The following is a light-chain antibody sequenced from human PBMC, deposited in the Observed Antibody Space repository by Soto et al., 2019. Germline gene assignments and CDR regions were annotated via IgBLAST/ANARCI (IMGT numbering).Light chain of an antibody. V-gene: IGKV3-15*01. CDR3: QQYNNWLSLT. J-gene: IGKJ4*01. Sequence: EIVMTQSPATLSVSPGERATLSCSASQSVSSNLAWYQQKPSQAPRLLIYGASTRATGIPARFSGSRSGTEFTLTISSLQSEDFAVYYCQQYNNWLSLTFGGGTKVEIK. CDR1: QSVSSN. CDR2: GAS.